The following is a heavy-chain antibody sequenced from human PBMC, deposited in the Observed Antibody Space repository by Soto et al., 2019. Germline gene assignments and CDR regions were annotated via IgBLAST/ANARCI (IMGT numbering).Heavy chain of an antibody. CDR3: ATGGGHYYFQF. J-gene: IGHJ4*01. Sequence: PSETLSLTCTVSGISMNTYYWTWIRQSPGKGLEWIGDTYYTGSTNYNPSLKSRVTMSLDKSKNQFSLNLYSVTAADTAVYYCATGGGHYYFQFWAPAIPVTVSS. CDR1: GISMNTYY. D-gene: IGHD3-16*01. V-gene: IGHV4-59*01. CDR2: TYYTGST.